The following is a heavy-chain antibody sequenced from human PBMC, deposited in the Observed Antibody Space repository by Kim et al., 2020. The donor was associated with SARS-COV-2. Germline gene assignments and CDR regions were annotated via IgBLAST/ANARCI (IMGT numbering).Heavy chain of an antibody. Sequence: NPTYAQGFTGRFVFSLDTAVSTEYLQISSLKAEDTAVYYCATTDMPPFDYWGQGTLVTVSS. J-gene: IGHJ4*02. D-gene: IGHD2-2*01. CDR3: ATTDMPPFDY. V-gene: IGHV7-4-1*02. CDR2: NP.